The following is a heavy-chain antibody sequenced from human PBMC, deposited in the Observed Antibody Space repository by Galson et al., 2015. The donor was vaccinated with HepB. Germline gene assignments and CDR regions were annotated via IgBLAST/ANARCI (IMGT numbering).Heavy chain of an antibody. CDR1: GYSFTSYW. CDR3: ARLAEGYCSSTSCSPPGSYYYYMDV. CDR2: IYPGDSDT. V-gene: IGHV5-51*01. D-gene: IGHD2-2*01. Sequence: QSGAEVKKPGESLKISCKGSGYSFTSYWIGWVRQMPGKGLEWMGIIYPGDSDTRYSPSFQGQVTISADKSISTAYLQWSSLKASDTAMYYCARLAEGYCSSTSCSPPGSYYYYMDVWGKGTTVTVSS. J-gene: IGHJ6*03.